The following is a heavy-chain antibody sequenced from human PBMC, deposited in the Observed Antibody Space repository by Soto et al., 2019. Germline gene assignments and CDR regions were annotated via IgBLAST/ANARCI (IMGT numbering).Heavy chain of an antibody. Sequence: GESLKISCAASGFTFTSYAMSWVRQAPGRGLEWVSAISGSGGSTYYADSVKGRFTISRDNSKNTLYLHLNSLSAEDTAVYYCARGQATTGPNLRFDCWGQGAPVTVSS. CDR1: GFTFTSYA. J-gene: IGHJ4*02. CDR2: ISGSGGST. D-gene: IGHD1-1*01. CDR3: ARGQATTGPNLRFDC. V-gene: IGHV3-23*01.